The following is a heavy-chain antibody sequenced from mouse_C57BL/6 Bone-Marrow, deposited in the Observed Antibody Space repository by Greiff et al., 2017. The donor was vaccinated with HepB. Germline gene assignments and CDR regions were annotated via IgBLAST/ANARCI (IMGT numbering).Heavy chain of an antibody. CDR3: ASRPYYYGSSYYAMDY. D-gene: IGHD1-1*01. CDR2: INPNNGGT. Sequence: EVQLQQSGPELVKPGASVKISCKASGYTFTDYYMNWVKQSHGKSLEWIGDINPNNGGTSYNQKFKGKATLTVDKSSSTAYMELRSLTSEDSAVYYCASRPYYYGSSYYAMDYWGQGTSVTVSS. V-gene: IGHV1-26*01. J-gene: IGHJ4*01. CDR1: GYTFTDYY.